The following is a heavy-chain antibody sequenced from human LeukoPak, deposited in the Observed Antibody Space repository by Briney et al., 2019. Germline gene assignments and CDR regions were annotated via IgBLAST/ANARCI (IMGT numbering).Heavy chain of an antibody. J-gene: IGHJ6*02. CDR2: ISYDGSNK. Sequence: PGRSLRLSCAASGFTFSSYGMHWVRQAPGKGLEWVAVISYDGSNKYYADSVKGRFTISRDNSKNTLYLQMNSLRAEDTAVYYCAKAGCSGGSCYPEHYYYYGMDVWGQGTTVTVSS. CDR3: AKAGCSGGSCYPEHYYYYGMDV. V-gene: IGHV3-30*18. D-gene: IGHD2-15*01. CDR1: GFTFSSYG.